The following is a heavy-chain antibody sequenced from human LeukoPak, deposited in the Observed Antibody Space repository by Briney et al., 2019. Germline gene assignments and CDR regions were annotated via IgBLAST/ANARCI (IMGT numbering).Heavy chain of an antibody. D-gene: IGHD2-15*01. CDR3: AKGFSVRGRFDP. CDR1: GFTFTSYA. J-gene: IGHJ5*02. Sequence: GGSLRLSCAASGFTFTSYAMSWVRQAPGKGLEWVSAISESGGSTYYADSVKGRFTISRDNSKNTLYLQMNNLRAEDTALYYCAKGFSVRGRFDPWGQGTQVTVSS. CDR2: ISESGGST. V-gene: IGHV3-23*01.